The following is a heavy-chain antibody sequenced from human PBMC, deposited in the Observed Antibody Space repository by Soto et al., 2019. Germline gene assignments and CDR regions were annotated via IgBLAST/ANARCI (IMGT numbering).Heavy chain of an antibody. CDR3: AKNSYGDSWNFGLDV. CDR1: GFTFSTYA. CDR2: ILSSGGDT. Sequence: DVQVLESGGGLVQPGGSLRLSCAASGFTFSTYAMTWVRRAPGKGLEWVSTILSSGGDTYYADSVKGRFTISRDNSKNTLYLQMNILRTEDTAAYYCAKNSYGDSWNFGLDVWGQGTTVTVSS. V-gene: IGHV3-23*01. J-gene: IGHJ6*02. D-gene: IGHD4-17*01.